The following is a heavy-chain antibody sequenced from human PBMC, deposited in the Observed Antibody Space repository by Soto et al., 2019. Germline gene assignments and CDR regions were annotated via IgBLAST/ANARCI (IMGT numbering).Heavy chain of an antibody. J-gene: IGHJ4*02. CDR3: ARSIQLWPKDYYFDY. CDR1: GGSISSGDYY. D-gene: IGHD5-18*01. Sequence: SETLSLTCTVSGGSISSGDYYWSWIRQPPGKGLEWIGYIYYSGSTYYNPSLKGRVTISVDTSKNQFSLKLSSVTAADTAVYYCARSIQLWPKDYYFDYWGQGTLVTVSS. CDR2: IYYSGST. V-gene: IGHV4-30-4*01.